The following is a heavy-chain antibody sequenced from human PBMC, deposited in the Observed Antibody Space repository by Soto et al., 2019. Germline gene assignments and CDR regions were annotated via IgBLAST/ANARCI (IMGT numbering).Heavy chain of an antibody. CDR3: ARRGKQLVLSDFWFDP. CDR2: MNPNSGNT. J-gene: IGHJ5*02. CDR1: GYTFTSYD. Sequence: QVQLVQSGAEVKKPGASVKVSCKASGYTFTSYDMNWVRQATGQGLEWMGWMNPNSGNTGYAQKFQGRVTMTRNTSISTAYMELSSLRSEDTAVYYCARRGKQLVLSDFWFDPWGQGTLVTVSS. D-gene: IGHD6-6*01. V-gene: IGHV1-8*01.